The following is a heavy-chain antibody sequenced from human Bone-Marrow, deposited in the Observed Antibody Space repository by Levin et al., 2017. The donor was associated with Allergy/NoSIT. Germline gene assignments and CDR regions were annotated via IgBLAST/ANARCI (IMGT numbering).Heavy chain of an antibody. D-gene: IGHD3-3*01. CDR2: INWSGTTI. CDR1: GFTFDDYA. V-gene: IGHV3-9*01. J-gene: IGHJ6*02. Sequence: PGGSLRLSCVGSGFTFDDYAMHWVRQVPGKGLEWVSGINWSGTTIDYADSVMVRFTVSRDNAKNSLYLEMHSLRPEDTALYYCGKDWRSHHYGVDVWGQGTTVTVSS. CDR3: GKDWRSHHYGVDV.